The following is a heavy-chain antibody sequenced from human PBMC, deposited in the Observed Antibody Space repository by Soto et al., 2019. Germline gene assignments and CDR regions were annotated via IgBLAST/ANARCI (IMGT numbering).Heavy chain of an antibody. CDR3: ARTLVFPAAMGYSYSYSGMAV. J-gene: IGHJ6*02. CDR2: IYPGDSDT. D-gene: IGHD2-2*01. CDR1: GYSFTSYW. V-gene: IGHV5-51*01. Sequence: GESLKISCQGSGYSFTSYWIGWVRQMPGKGLEWMGIIYPGDSDTRYSPSFQGQVTISADKSISTAYLQWSSLKASDTAMYYCARTLVFPAAMGYSYSYSGMAVWGQGTTVTVSS.